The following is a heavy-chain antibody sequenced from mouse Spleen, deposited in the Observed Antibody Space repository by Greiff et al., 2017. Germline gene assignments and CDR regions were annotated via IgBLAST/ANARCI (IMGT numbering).Heavy chain of an antibody. CDR2: INPSSGYT. CDR3: ARNLYSNYPDY. D-gene: IGHD2-5*01. V-gene: IGHV1-4*01. J-gene: IGHJ2*01. CDR1: GYTFTSYT. Sequence: QVQLQQSGAELARPGASVKMSCKASGYTFTSYTMHWVKQRPGQGLEWIGYINPSSGYTKYNQKFKDKATLTADTSSNTAYMQLSSLTTEDSAIYYCARNLYSNYPDYWGQGTTLTVSS.